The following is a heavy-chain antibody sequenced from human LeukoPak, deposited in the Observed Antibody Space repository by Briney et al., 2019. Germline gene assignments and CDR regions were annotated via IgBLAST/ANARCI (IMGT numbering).Heavy chain of an antibody. V-gene: IGHV3-48*02. J-gene: IGHJ4*02. D-gene: IGHD6-13*01. CDR1: GFTFSSSS. Sequence: GGSLGLSCVASGFTFSSSSMNWVRQAPGKGLGWVSYISISSTTIYYADSVKGRFTISRDNAKNSLYLQMNSLRDEDTAVYYCARGLRYSSSWYNFDYWGQGTLVTVSS. CDR2: ISISSTTI. CDR3: ARGLRYSSSWYNFDY.